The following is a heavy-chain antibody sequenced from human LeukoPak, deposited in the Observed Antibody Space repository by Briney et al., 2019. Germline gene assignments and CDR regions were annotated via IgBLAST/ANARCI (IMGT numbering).Heavy chain of an antibody. J-gene: IGHJ5*02. CDR3: ARVFYDFWSGPSWFDP. V-gene: IGHV4-34*01. D-gene: IGHD3-3*01. CDR2: INLSGST. Sequence: SETLSLTCAVYGGSFSGYYWSWIRQPPGKGLEWIGEINLSGSTNYNPSLKSRVTISVDTSKNQFSLKLSSVTAADTAVYYCARVFYDFWSGPSWFDPWGQGTLVTVSS. CDR1: GGSFSGYY.